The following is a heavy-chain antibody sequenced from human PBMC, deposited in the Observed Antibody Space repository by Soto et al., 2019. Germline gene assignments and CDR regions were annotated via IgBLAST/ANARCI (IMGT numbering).Heavy chain of an antibody. Sequence: QVQLVQSGAEVKKPGSSVKVSCKASGGTFSSYAISWVRQAPGQGLEWMGGIIPIFGTANYAQKFQGRVTITADESTSTAYMELSSLRSEDTAVYYCARDAPGYCSGGSCHRIFAYWGQGTLVTVSS. CDR1: GGTFSSYA. CDR3: ARDAPGYCSGGSCHRIFAY. D-gene: IGHD2-15*01. J-gene: IGHJ4*02. V-gene: IGHV1-69*01. CDR2: IIPIFGTA.